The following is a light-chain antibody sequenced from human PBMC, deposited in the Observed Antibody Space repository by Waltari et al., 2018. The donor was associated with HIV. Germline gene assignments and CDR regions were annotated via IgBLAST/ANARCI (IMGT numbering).Light chain of an antibody. CDR1: QSLLHNNGYNY. CDR2: LGS. J-gene: IGKJ2*01. V-gene: IGKV2-28*01. CDR3: MQALGTPRVT. Sequence: DFVMTQSPLSLPVTPGEPASISCRSSQSLLHNNGYNYLDWYLQKPGQSPQLLIYLGSNRASGVPDRFSGSGSGTHFTLKISRVEAEDVGVYYCMQALGTPRVTCGQGTKLEV.